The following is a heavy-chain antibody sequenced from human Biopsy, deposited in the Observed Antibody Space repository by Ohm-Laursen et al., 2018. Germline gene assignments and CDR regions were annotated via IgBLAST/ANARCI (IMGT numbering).Heavy chain of an antibody. V-gene: IGHV1-2*02. CDR1: GYTFTGQY. D-gene: IGHD2-15*01. Sequence: GASVKVSCKASGYTFTGQYLHWVRQVPGQGLEWMGWINPHSGTTKFAQDFQGRVTMTRDTSITTAYMELGRLRSDDTAVYYCAKGQDLRGGAEYFQHWGQGALVTVSS. CDR3: AKGQDLRGGAEYFQH. J-gene: IGHJ1*01. CDR2: INPHSGTT.